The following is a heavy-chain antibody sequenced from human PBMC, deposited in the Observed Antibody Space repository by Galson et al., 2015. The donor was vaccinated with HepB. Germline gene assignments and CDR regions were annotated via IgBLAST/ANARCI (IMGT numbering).Heavy chain of an antibody. J-gene: IGHJ5*02. CDR3: ARTEEPTTLGDGGLLFDP. Sequence: SVKVSCKASGYTFTTYDMNWVRQAPGQGLEWMGCINTKTGNPTFAQGFTGRFVFSLDTSVSTAFLQIASLKPEDTAVYYCARTEEPTTLGDGGLLFDPWGQGTLVIVSS. CDR1: GYTFTTYD. CDR2: INTKTGNP. D-gene: IGHD2/OR15-2a*01. V-gene: IGHV7-4-1*01.